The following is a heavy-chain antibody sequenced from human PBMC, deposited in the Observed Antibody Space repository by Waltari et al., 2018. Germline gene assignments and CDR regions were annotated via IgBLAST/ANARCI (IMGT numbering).Heavy chain of an antibody. D-gene: IGHD3-22*01. Sequence: QVQLVQSGAEVKKPGASVKVSCKASGYTFTGYYMHWVRQAPGQGLEWMGWINPNSGGTNYAQKFQGRVTMTRDTSISTAYMELSRLRSDDTAVYYCARDPYFLLNSGYYFDYWGQGTLVTVSS. CDR1: GYTFTGYY. CDR3: ARDPYFLLNSGYYFDY. J-gene: IGHJ4*02. CDR2: INPNSGGT. V-gene: IGHV1-2*02.